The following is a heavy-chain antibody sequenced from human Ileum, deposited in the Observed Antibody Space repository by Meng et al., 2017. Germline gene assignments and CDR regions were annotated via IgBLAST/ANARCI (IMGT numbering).Heavy chain of an antibody. J-gene: IGHJ4*02. D-gene: IGHD3-10*01. CDR2: LGAHPGDT. Sequence: QVQRGQSGAEGKKPGAAWKGSCKASDYTFTGYGVCWVRQAPGQGLEWMAWLGAHPGDTSHAPKFLGRVTVTADTATATAYMELRSLRSDDTAVYYCARGTPGRSYCDYWGLGTLVTVSS. V-gene: IGHV1-18*01. CDR1: DYTFTGYG. CDR3: ARGTPGRSYCDY.